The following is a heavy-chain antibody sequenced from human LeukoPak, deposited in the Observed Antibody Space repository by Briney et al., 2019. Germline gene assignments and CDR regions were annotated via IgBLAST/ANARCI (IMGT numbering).Heavy chain of an antibody. CDR1: GYTFTNHG. J-gene: IGHJ4*02. CDR2: ISCYNGDT. V-gene: IGHV1-18*01. CDR3: ARDPSNTSGWSPYFDF. D-gene: IGHD6-19*01. Sequence: ASVKVPCKASGYTFTNHGIAWVRQAPGQGLEWMGWISCYNGDTRYAQKLQGRVTMSTDTSTTTAYMELTSLSSDDTAVYYCARDPSNTSGWSPYFDFWGQGTLVTVSS.